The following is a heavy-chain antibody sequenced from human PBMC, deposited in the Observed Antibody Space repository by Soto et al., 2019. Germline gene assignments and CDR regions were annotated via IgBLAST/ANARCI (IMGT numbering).Heavy chain of an antibody. Sequence: QVQLVQSGAEVKKPGASVKVSCKASGYTFTSYGISWVRQAPGQGLEGMGWISAYNGNTNYAQKLQGRVTMTTDTDTSTAYMELSSVRSADTPVYYCARFRWGAVSYVRIGGFDPWGQGTLVTVSS. V-gene: IGHV1-18*01. CDR1: GYTFTSYG. CDR3: ARFRWGAVSYVRIGGFDP. CDR2: ISAYNGNT. J-gene: IGHJ5*02. D-gene: IGHD3-10*01.